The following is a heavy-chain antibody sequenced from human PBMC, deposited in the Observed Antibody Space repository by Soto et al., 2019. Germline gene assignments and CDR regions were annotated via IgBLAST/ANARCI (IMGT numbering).Heavy chain of an antibody. J-gene: IGHJ5*01. CDR1: GYSFTSCW. Sequence: GESLKISCKGSGYSFTSCWIGWVRQMPGKGLEWMGIIYPGDSDTRYSPSFQGQVTISADKSISTAYLQWSSLKASDTAMYYCARHDIPDYYGSANWFDSWGQGTLVTVSS. D-gene: IGHD3-10*01. CDR3: ARHDIPDYYGSANWFDS. V-gene: IGHV5-51*01. CDR2: IYPGDSDT.